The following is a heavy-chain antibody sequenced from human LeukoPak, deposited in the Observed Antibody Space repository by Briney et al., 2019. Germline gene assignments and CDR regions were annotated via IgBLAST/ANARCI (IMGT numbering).Heavy chain of an antibody. CDR3: ARDRNDILTGYYTTYDAFDI. Sequence: PSETLSLTCTVSGGSISSGSYYWSWIRQPAGKGLEWIGRIYTSGSTNYNPSLKSRVTISVDTSKNQFSLKLSSVTAADTAVYYCARDRNDILTGYYTTYDAFDIWGQGTMVTVSS. J-gene: IGHJ3*02. CDR1: GGSISSGSYY. D-gene: IGHD3-9*01. V-gene: IGHV4-61*02. CDR2: IYTSGST.